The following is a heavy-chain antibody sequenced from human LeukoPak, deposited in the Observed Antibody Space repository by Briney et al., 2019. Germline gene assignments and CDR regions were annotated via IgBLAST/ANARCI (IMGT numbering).Heavy chain of an antibody. CDR2: IYSGGST. CDR1: GLTVSSNS. Sequence: GGSLRLSCAASGLTVSSNSMSWVRQAPGKGLEWVSFIYSGGSTYYADSVKGRFTISRDNSKNTLYLQMNSLRAEDTAVYYCAKDGWLEYWGQGTLVTVSS. D-gene: IGHD2-15*01. V-gene: IGHV3-53*05. J-gene: IGHJ4*02. CDR3: AKDGWLEY.